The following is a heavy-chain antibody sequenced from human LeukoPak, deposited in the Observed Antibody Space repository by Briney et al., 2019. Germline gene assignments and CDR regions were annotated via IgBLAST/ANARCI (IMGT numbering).Heavy chain of an antibody. CDR1: GGSISSYY. CDR3: AGQLIAVAGPFGY. J-gene: IGHJ4*02. D-gene: IGHD6-19*01. CDR2: IYYSGST. Sequence: SETLSLTCTVSGGSISSYYWSWIRQPPGKGLEWIGYIYYSGSTNYNPSLKSRVTISVDTSKNQFSLKLSSVTAADTAVYYCAGQLIAVAGPFGYWGQGTLVTVSS. V-gene: IGHV4-59*01.